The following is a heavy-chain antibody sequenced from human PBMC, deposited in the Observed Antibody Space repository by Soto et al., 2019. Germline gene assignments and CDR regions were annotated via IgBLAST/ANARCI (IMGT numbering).Heavy chain of an antibody. CDR1: GGTFSSYA. V-gene: IGHV1-69*01. D-gene: IGHD2-15*01. CDR3: ARDLILGYCSGGSCYSSDDAFDI. Sequence: QVQLVQSGAEVKKPGSSVKVSCKASGGTFSSYAISWVRQAPGQGLEWMGGIIPIFGTANYAQKFQGRVTITADESTSTAYMELSSLRYEDTAVYYCARDLILGYCSGGSCYSSDDAFDIWGQGTMVTVSS. CDR2: IIPIFGTA. J-gene: IGHJ3*02.